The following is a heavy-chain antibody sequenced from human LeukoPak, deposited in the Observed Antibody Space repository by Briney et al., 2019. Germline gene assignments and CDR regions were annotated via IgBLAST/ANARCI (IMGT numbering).Heavy chain of an antibody. CDR1: GFSLSRYW. J-gene: IGHJ5*02. CDR2: IGKDGSGN. Sequence: GGSLRLSCAASGFSLSRYWMSWVRQAPGKGLEWVANIGKDGSGNHYVDSVEGRFTISRDSAKNSLYLQMNSLRADDTAVYYRARDLDYYATDQWGQGTLVTVSS. V-gene: IGHV3-7*01. D-gene: IGHD3/OR15-3a*01. CDR3: ARDLDYYATDQ.